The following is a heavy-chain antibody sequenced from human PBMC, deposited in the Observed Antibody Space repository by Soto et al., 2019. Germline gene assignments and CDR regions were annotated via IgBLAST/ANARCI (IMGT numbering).Heavy chain of an antibody. V-gene: IGHV3-7*01. CDR2: IKEDGSEK. CDR3: GTHSRSRTLY. D-gene: IGHD3-22*01. Sequence: SLRLSCAASGFTFSSYWMSWVRQAPGKGLEWVANIKEDGSEKSYVDSVKGRFTISRDNAKNSLFLQMTSLRVEDTAVYYCGTHSRSRTLYWGQGTLVTVSS. CDR1: GFTFSSYW. J-gene: IGHJ1*01.